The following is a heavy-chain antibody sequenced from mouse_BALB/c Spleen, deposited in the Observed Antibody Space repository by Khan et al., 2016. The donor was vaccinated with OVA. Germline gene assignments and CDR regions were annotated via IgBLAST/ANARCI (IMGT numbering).Heavy chain of an antibody. J-gene: IGHJ4*01. Sequence: VQLKESGPGLVAPSQSLSITCTISGFSLTNYGVHWVRQPPGKGLEWLVVIWSDGSTTYNSALKSRLTITKDNSKSQAFLKMNSLQTDDTAMYFCARQPYYHYNIMDYWGQGTSVTVSS. CDR3: ARQPYYHYNIMDY. V-gene: IGHV2-6-1*01. D-gene: IGHD2-10*01. CDR2: IWSDGST. CDR1: GFSLTNYG.